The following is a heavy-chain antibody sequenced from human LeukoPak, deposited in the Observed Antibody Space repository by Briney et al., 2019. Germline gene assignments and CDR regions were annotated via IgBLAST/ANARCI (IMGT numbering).Heavy chain of an antibody. CDR2: TNTNGSST. Sequence: GGSLCLSCVASGFTFSNYWIHWVRQAPGKGLVWVSRTNTNGSSTSYADSVKGRFTVSKDNAKNTVYLQMNSLRAEDTALYYRGRDSSNLSMWGQGTLVTVSS. V-gene: IGHV3-74*01. D-gene: IGHD6-6*01. CDR1: GFTFSNYW. J-gene: IGHJ4*02. CDR3: GRDSSNLSM.